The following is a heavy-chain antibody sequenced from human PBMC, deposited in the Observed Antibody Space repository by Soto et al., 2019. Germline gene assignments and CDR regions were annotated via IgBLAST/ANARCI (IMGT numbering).Heavy chain of an antibody. Sequence: PGGSLRLSCAASGFTFSSYGMHWVRQAPGKGLEWVAVIWYDGSNKYYADSVEGRFTISRDNSKNTLYLQMNSLRAEDTAVYYCARDASFYSGSYHRWFDPWGQGTLVTVSS. CDR1: GFTFSSYG. V-gene: IGHV3-33*01. J-gene: IGHJ5*02. D-gene: IGHD1-26*01. CDR2: IWYDGSNK. CDR3: ARDASFYSGSYHRWFDP.